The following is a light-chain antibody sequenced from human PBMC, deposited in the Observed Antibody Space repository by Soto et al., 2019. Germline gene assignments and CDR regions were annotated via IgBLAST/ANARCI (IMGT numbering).Light chain of an antibody. CDR1: SSDVGGYNY. CDR3: SSFAGSNNLV. J-gene: IGLJ2*01. CDR2: EVT. Sequence: QSALTQPPSASGSPGQSVTISCTGTSSDVGGYNYVSWYQQHPGKAPKLMIYEVTKRPSGVPDRFSGSKSGNTASLTVPGLQAVDEADYYCSSFAGSNNLVFGGGTKLTVL. V-gene: IGLV2-8*01.